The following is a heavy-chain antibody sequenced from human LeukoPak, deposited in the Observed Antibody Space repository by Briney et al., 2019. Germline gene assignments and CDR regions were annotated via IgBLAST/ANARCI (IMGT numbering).Heavy chain of an antibody. CDR1: GFTFTSSA. Sequence: PRASVKVSCKASGFTFTSSAMQWVRQARGQRLEWIGWIVVGSGNTNYAQKFQERVTTTRDMSTSTAYMELSSLRSEDTAVYYCAAVQYSSSWYRDYWGQGTLVTVSS. CDR2: IVVGSGNT. CDR3: AAVQYSSSWYRDY. V-gene: IGHV1-58*02. D-gene: IGHD6-13*01. J-gene: IGHJ4*02.